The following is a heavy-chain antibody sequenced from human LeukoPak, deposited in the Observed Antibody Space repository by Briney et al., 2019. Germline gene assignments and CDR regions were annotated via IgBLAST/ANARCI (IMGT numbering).Heavy chain of an antibody. Sequence: SETLSLTCTVSSDSITNDNYYWKWTRQPPGKGLEWIGSVHSSRSTYYSPSLKSRVTLTADTAQNRSSLKLSSVTAADTAMYYCASLSGSYSLGYFDYWGQGTLVPVSS. CDR1: SDSITNDNYY. D-gene: IGHD1-26*01. J-gene: IGHJ4*02. CDR2: VHSSRST. V-gene: IGHV4-39*01. CDR3: ASLSGSYSLGYFDY.